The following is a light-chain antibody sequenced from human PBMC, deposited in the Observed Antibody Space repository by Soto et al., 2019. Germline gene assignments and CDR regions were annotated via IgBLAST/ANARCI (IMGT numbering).Light chain of an antibody. V-gene: IGKV1-9*01. CDR1: QGINIF. CDR3: QQRNSYPRT. J-gene: IGKJ2*01. Sequence: DIPFTPSPSLPSASVGERGTLPFRASQGINIFLAWFQQKPGKAPNLLISAASTLQSGVPSRFSGSGSETEFTLTITSLQPEDSATYYCQQRNSYPRTFGQGTKVDIK. CDR2: AAS.